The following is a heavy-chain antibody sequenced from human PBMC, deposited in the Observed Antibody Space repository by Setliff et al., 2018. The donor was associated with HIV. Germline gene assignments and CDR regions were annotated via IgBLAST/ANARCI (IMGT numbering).Heavy chain of an antibody. D-gene: IGHD3-16*02. CDR3: ARLVGYYRSDNANYHYMDV. J-gene: IGHJ6*03. Sequence: SETLSLTCTVSDGSISSTNHYWDWIRQSPGKRLEWIGTVHYSGSTYYNPSLKSRLTISVDTSTNHFSLKLSSVAAADTAVYYCARLVGYYRSDNANYHYMDVWGKGTTVTVSS. CDR2: VHYSGST. CDR1: DGSISSTNHY. V-gene: IGHV4-39*02.